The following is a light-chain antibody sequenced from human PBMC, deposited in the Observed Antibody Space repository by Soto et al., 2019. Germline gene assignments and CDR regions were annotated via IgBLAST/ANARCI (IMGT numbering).Light chain of an antibody. V-gene: IGLV4-69*01. CDR2: LYSDGSH. CDR3: QTWGTAFLV. Sequence: QPVLTQSPSASASLGASVKLTCTLRSGHSSYAIAWHQQHPEKGPRYLMKLYSDGSHNKGDGIPDRFSGSSSGAERYRTISSLQSEDEADYYGQTWGTAFLVFGGGTKLTVL. CDR1: SGHSSYA. J-gene: IGLJ3*02.